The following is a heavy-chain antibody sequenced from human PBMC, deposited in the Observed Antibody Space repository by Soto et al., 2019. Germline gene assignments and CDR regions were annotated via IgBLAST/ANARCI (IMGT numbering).Heavy chain of an antibody. Sequence: QVQLVESGGGVVQPGRSLRLSCAASGFTFSSYGMHWVRQAPGKGLEWVAVISYDGSNKYYADCVKGRFTISRDNSKNRLYMQQDGQRAQDKAVYHCAEELRGDSSREDCYDYDYLGQGTLLPAS. CDR3: AEELRGDSSREDCYDYDY. D-gene: IGHD2-21*02. CDR2: ISYDGSNK. J-gene: IGHJ4*02. CDR1: GFTFSSYG. V-gene: IGHV3-30*18.